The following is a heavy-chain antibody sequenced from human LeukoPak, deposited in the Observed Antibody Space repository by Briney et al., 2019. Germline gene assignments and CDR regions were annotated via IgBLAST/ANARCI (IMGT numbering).Heavy chain of an antibody. CDR1: GFTFSSYS. D-gene: IGHD3-22*01. J-gene: IGHJ4*02. V-gene: IGHV3-21*04. CDR2: ISSSSSYI. Sequence: GGSLRLSCAASGFTFSSYSMNWVRQAPGRGLEWVSSISSSSSYIYYADSVKGRFTISRDNSKNTLYLQMNSLRAEDTAVYYCARVQERYYYDSSGYFPFYFDYWGQGTLVTVSS. CDR3: ARVQERYYYDSSGYFPFYFDY.